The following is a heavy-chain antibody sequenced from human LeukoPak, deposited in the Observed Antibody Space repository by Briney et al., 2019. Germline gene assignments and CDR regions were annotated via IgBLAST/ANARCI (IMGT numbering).Heavy chain of an antibody. J-gene: IGHJ4*02. CDR1: GYTFTGYY. Sequence: ASVKVSFKTSGYTFTGYYKHQVRHTPGQGLEWMGWINPNSGGTNYAQKFQGRVTMTRDTSISTAYMELSRLRSDDTAVYYCARGAGRSSGFDYWGQGTLVTVSS. CDR3: ARGAGRSSGFDY. D-gene: IGHD2-15*01. CDR2: INPNSGGT. V-gene: IGHV1-2*02.